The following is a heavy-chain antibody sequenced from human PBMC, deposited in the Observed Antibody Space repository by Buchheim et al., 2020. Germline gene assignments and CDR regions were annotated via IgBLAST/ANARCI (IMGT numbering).Heavy chain of an antibody. CDR1: GGSISSYY. Sequence: QVQLQESGPGLVKPSETLSLTCTVSGGSISSYYWSWIRQPPGKGLEWIGYIYYSGSTNYNPSLKSRVTISVDQSKNQFSLKLSSVTAADTAVYYCAREASPDYDFWSAFDYWGQGTL. CDR3: AREASPDYDFWSAFDY. V-gene: IGHV4-59*01. J-gene: IGHJ4*02. D-gene: IGHD3-3*01. CDR2: IYYSGST.